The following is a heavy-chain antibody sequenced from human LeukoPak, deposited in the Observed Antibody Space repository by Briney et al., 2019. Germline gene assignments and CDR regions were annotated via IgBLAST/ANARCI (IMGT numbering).Heavy chain of an antibody. CDR1: GFTFSSYS. V-gene: IGHV4-34*01. J-gene: IGHJ4*02. CDR2: INHSGST. D-gene: IGHD6-19*01. Sequence: GSLRLSCAASGFTFSSYSMNWVRQAPGKGLEWIGEINHSGSTNYNPSLKSRVTISVDTSKNQFSLKLSSVTAADTAVYYCASGIAVAGTVVYWGQGTLVTVSS. CDR3: ASGIAVAGTVVY.